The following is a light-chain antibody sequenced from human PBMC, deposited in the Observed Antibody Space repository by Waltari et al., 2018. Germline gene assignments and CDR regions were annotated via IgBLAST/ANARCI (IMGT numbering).Light chain of an antibody. J-gene: IGKJ3*01. V-gene: IGKV1-39*01. Sequence: DIQMTQSPSSLSASVGDRVTMTCRASQSITNYLSWYQHKLGEAPNLLVYDASTLVSGVPSRFNGSGSGTEFTLTISSLQPEDLATYYCLQTYSTLMFSFG. CDR2: DAS. CDR3: LQTYSTLMFS. CDR1: QSITNY.